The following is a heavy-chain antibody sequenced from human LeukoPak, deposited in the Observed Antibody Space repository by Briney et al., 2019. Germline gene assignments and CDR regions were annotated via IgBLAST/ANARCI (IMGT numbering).Heavy chain of an antibody. CDR1: GGSISSGGYY. D-gene: IGHD6-13*01. CDR3: ARVGYSSSWFDY. J-gene: IGHJ4*02. V-gene: IGHV4-61*08. Sequence: SETLSLTCTVSGGSISSGGYYWSWIRQPPGKGLEWIGYIYYSGSTNYNPSLKSRVTISVDTSKNQFSLKLNSVTAADTAVYYCARVGYSSSWFDYWGQGTLVTVSS. CDR2: IYYSGST.